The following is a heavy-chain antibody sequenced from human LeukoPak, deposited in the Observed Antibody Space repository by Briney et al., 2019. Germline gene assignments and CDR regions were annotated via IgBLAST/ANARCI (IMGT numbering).Heavy chain of an antibody. CDR1: VFTFSSYE. V-gene: IGHV3-30*01. J-gene: IGHJ4*02. Sequence: GRSLRLSCAASVFTFSSYEMHWVRQAPGKGLGWVALLSYDGSDNYYADSVKGRFTISRDNSQNTQYLQLTSLSAEDTAVYYCARVACKTSCSNGVYLDYWGQGTLVTVSS. CDR2: LSYDGSDN. CDR3: ARVACKTSCSNGVYLDY. D-gene: IGHD2-2*01.